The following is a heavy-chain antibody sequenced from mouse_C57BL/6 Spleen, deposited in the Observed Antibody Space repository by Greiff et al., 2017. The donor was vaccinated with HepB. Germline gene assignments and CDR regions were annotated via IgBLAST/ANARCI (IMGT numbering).Heavy chain of an antibody. CDR2: ISDGGSYT. Sequence: EVKLMESGGGLVKPGGSLKLSCAASGFTFSSYAMSWVRQTPEKRLEWVATISDGGSYTYYPDNVKGRFTISRDNAKNNLYLQMSHLKSEDTAMYYCARDRDYGSSWFAYWGQGTLVTVSA. CDR1: GFTFSSYA. J-gene: IGHJ3*01. D-gene: IGHD1-1*01. CDR3: ARDRDYGSSWFAY. V-gene: IGHV5-4*01.